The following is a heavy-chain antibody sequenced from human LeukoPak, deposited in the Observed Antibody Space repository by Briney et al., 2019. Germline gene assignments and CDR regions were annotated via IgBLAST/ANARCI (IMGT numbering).Heavy chain of an antibody. Sequence: GGSLRLSCAASGFTFSNYAMSWVRQAPGKGLEWVSAISGSGDSTYYADSVKGRFTISRDNSKNTLYLQMNSLRAEDTAVYYCARSLRVRGVPDYMDVWGKGTTVTISS. CDR2: ISGSGDST. J-gene: IGHJ6*03. V-gene: IGHV3-23*01. D-gene: IGHD3-10*01. CDR3: ARSLRVRGVPDYMDV. CDR1: GFTFSNYA.